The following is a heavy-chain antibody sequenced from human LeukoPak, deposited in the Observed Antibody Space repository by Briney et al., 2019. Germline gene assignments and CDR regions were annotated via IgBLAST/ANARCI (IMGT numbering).Heavy chain of an antibody. CDR2: ISYDGSNK. V-gene: IGHV3-30*03. D-gene: IGHD6-13*01. J-gene: IGHJ4*02. CDR1: GFTFSSYG. CDR3: ARDLGDEYSSSWYEDY. Sequence: GGSLRLSCAASGFTFSSYGMHWVRQAPGKGLEWVAVISYDGSNKYYADSVKGRFTISRDNSKNTLYLQMNSLRAEDTAVYYCARDLGDEYSSSWYEDYWGQGTLVTVSS.